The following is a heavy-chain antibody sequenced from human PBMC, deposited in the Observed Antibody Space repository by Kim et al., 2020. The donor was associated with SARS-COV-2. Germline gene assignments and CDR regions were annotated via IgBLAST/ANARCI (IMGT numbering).Heavy chain of an antibody. CDR3: ARALERSKPGKLKDIVVVPAANRAPYDFDY. J-gene: IGHJ4*02. V-gene: IGHV4-34*01. CDR2: INHSGST. D-gene: IGHD2-2*01. Sequence: SETLSLTCAVYGGSFSGYYWSWIRQPPGKGLEWIGEINHSGSTNYNPSLKSRVTISVDTSKNQFSLKLSSVTAADTAVYYCARALERSKPGKLKDIVVVPAANRAPYDFDYCGERALVTVSS. CDR1: GGSFSGYY.